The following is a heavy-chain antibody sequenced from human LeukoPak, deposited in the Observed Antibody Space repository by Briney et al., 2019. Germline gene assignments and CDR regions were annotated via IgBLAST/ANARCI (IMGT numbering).Heavy chain of an antibody. CDR1: GFTFSSYA. Sequence: PGRSLRLSCAASGFTFSSYAMHWVRQAPGKGLEWVAVISYDGSNKYYADSVKGRFTISRDNSKNTLYLQMNSLRAEDTAVYYCARDSGHSGYDLDDYWGQGTLVTVSS. CDR3: ARDSGHSGYDLDDY. D-gene: IGHD5-12*01. J-gene: IGHJ4*02. V-gene: IGHV3-30-3*01. CDR2: ISYDGSNK.